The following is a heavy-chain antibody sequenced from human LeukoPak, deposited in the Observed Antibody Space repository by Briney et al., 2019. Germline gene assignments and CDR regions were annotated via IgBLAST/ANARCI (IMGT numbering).Heavy chain of an antibody. D-gene: IGHD3-10*01. J-gene: IGHJ6*02. CDR3: ARDDYSASGSYYGMDV. Sequence: WGVLRLSCTTSGFTFKNYAMHWVRQAPGKGLEYVSTTSKSGGTTYYANSVEGRFTCSRDNSKNTLYLQMGSLRAEDIAVYYCARDDYSASGSYYGMDVWGQGTTVTVSS. V-gene: IGHV3-64*01. CDR1: GFTFKNYA. CDR2: TSKSGGTT.